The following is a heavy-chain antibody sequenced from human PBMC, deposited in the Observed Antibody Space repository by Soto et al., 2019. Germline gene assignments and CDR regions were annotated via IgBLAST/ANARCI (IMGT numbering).Heavy chain of an antibody. CDR1: GGSIGSSNW. J-gene: IGHJ2*01. CDR3: ARGKYLSSWYFDL. Sequence: QVQLQESGPGLLKPSGTLSLTCAVSGGSIGSSNWWSWVRQPPGKGLEYVGEIYHTGSTNYNPSLKRRVTISVDKSNNQCSLKLSSVTAADTAVYYCARGKYLSSWYFDLWGRGTLVTVSS. CDR2: IYHTGST. D-gene: IGHD3-16*02. V-gene: IGHV4-4*02.